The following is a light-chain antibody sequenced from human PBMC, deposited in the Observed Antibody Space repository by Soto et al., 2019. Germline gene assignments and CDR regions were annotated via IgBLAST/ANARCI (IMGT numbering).Light chain of an antibody. J-gene: IGKJ4*01. CDR1: QSLSTN. CDR2: GAS. Sequence: IVMTQSPATLSVSPLERATLSCSASQSLSTNLAWYQQKPGQAPRLLIYGASTTATGIPARFSGSGSGTEFTLTISSLQSEDFAVYYCQQYNNWPLTFGGGTKVDIK. V-gene: IGKV3-15*01. CDR3: QQYNNWPLT.